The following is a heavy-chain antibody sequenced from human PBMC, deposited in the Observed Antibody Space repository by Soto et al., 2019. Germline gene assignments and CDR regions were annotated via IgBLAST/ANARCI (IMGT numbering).Heavy chain of an antibody. J-gene: IGHJ4*02. CDR1: GFTFSSYG. Sequence: QVQLVESGGGVVQPGRSLRLSCAASGFTFSSYGMHWVRQAPGKGLEWVAVIWYDGSNKYYADSVKGRFTISRDNSKNTRYLQMNSLRAEDTAVYYCARVGHLGELSLVSDYWGQGTLVTVSS. CDR3: ARVGHLGELSLVSDY. CDR2: IWYDGSNK. V-gene: IGHV3-33*01. D-gene: IGHD3-16*02.